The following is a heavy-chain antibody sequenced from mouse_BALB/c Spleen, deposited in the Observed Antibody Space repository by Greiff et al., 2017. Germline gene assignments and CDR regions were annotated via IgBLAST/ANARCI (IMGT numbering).Heavy chain of an antibody. V-gene: IGHV1-15*01. CDR1: GFTFTDYA. CDR2: IDPETGGT. D-gene: IGHD2-4*01. CDR3: TSMMTTWAFGY. J-gene: IGHJ3*02. Sequence: VQLQESGAELVRPGASVTLSCTASGFTFTDYAMPWVKQTPVHGLEWIGAIDPETGGTAYNQKFKGKATLTADKSASTVYMELRSLTSEDAAVYDGTSMMTTWAFGYWGQGTLVTVSA.